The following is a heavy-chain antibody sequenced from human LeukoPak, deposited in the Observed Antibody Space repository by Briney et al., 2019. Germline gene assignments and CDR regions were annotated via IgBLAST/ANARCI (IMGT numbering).Heavy chain of an antibody. Sequence: GGSLRLSCAASGFTFSSYCMSWVRQAPGKGLEWVANIKQDGSGKYCVDSVKGRFTISRDNAKNSLYLQMNSLRAEDTAVYYCARDPEDYYDSSGYYDGFDIWGQGTMVTVSS. J-gene: IGHJ3*02. CDR1: GFTFSSYC. CDR2: IKQDGSGK. D-gene: IGHD3-22*01. V-gene: IGHV3-7*01. CDR3: ARDPEDYYDSSGYYDGFDI.